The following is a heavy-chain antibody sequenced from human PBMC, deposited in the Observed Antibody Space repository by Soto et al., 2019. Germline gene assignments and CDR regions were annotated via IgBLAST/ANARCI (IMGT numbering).Heavy chain of an antibody. CDR3: ARLNGYCISTNCHGYYGMDV. CDR2: IYSSENT. D-gene: IGHD2-2*03. J-gene: IGHJ6*02. CDR1: GGFVSSSSYS. V-gene: IGHV4-39*01. Sequence: SETLSLTCSVSGGFVSSSSYSWGWIRQSPGKGLEWIGTIYSSENTYYKTSLLSRVTISVDTSKNEFSLRLSSVTAADTAVYYCARLNGYCISTNCHGYYGMDVWGQGTTVTVSS.